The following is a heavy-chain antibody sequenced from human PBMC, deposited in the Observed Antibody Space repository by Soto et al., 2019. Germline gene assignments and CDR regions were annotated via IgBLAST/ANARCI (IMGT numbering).Heavy chain of an antibody. CDR3: ASSGGGEDY. D-gene: IGHD3-16*01. CDR1: GGSISTSHW. Sequence: QVQLQESGPGLVKPSGTLSLTCAVSGGSISTSHWWTWVRQPPGKGLEWIGEIYHSGSTNYNPSLKSGVSKSVDTSRNQFPLTLSSVTAAATAVYYCASSGGGEDYWGQGTLVTVSS. CDR2: IYHSGST. V-gene: IGHV4-4*02. J-gene: IGHJ4*02.